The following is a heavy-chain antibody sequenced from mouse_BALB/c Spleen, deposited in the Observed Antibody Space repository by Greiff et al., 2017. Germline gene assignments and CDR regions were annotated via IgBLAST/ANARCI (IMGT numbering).Heavy chain of an antibody. CDR1: GFTFSSYA. D-gene: IGHD1-1*01. V-gene: IGHV5-6-5*01. CDR2: ISSGGST. J-gene: IGHJ2*01. CDR3: ARDYYGSRRYFDY. Sequence: EVKLQESGGGLVKPGGSLKLSCAASGFTFSSYAMSWVRQTPEKRLEWVASISSGGSTYYPDSVKGRFTISRDNARNILYLQMSSLRSEDTAMYYCARDYYGSRRYFDYWGQGTTLTVSS.